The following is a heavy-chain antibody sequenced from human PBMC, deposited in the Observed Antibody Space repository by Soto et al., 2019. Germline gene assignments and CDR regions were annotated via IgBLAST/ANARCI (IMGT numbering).Heavy chain of an antibody. D-gene: IGHD3-22*01. J-gene: IGHJ3*02. CDR3: ATGLTREWYYYDSSGYNDAFDI. CDR2: FDPEDGET. CDR1: GYTLTELS. V-gene: IGHV1-24*01. Sequence: ASVKVSCKVSGYTLTELSMHWVRQAPGKGLEWMGGFDPEDGETIYAQKFQGRVTMTEDTSTDTAYMELSSLRSEDTAVYYCATGLTREWYYYDSSGYNDAFDIWGQGTMVTVSS.